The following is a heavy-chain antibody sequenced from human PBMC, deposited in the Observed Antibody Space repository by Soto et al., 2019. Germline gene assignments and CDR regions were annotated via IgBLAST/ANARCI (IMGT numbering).Heavy chain of an antibody. D-gene: IGHD3-3*01. J-gene: IGHJ5*02. CDR1: GGSISSGDYY. Sequence: PSETLSLTCTVSGGSISSGDYYWSWIRQPPGKGLEWIGYIYYSGSTYYNRSLKSRVTISVDTSKNQFSLKLSSVTAADTAVYYYARGGILEWLSWFDPWGQGTLVTVSS. CDR2: IYYSGST. V-gene: IGHV4-30-4*01. CDR3: ARGGILEWLSWFDP.